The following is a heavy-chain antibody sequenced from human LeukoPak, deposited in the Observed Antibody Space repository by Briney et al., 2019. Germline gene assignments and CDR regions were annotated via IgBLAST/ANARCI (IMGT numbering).Heavy chain of an antibody. CDR2: IWYDGSNK. CDR3: ARSDYYGSGSYLIDY. CDR1: GFTFSSYG. D-gene: IGHD3-10*01. V-gene: IGHV3-33*01. Sequence: PGRSLRLSCAASGFTFSSYGMHWVRQAPGKGLEWVAVIWYDGSNKYYADSVKGRFTISRDNSKNTLYLQMNSPRAEDTGVYYCARSDYYGSGSYLIDYWGQGTLVTVSS. J-gene: IGHJ4*02.